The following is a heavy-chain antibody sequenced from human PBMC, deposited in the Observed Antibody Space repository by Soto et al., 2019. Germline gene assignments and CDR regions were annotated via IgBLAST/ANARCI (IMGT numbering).Heavy chain of an antibody. CDR1: GFTFSDHY. V-gene: IGHV3-72*01. J-gene: IGHJ3*02. CDR2: STNKANGYTT. CDR3: VRGFNSFDI. Sequence: EVQLVESGGGLVQPGGSLRLSCAVAGFTFSDHYMDWVRQAPGKGLEWVGRSTNKANGYTTEYAASVRGRFTVSRDDAKNSLYLQMNSLISEDTAIYYCVRGFNSFDIWGQGTMVTVSS.